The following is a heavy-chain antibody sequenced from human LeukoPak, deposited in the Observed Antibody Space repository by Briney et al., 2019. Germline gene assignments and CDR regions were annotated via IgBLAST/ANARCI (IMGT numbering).Heavy chain of an antibody. V-gene: IGHV1-69*04. CDR3: ARARGRYYDSSGYYYLDY. CDR1: GYTFTSYD. J-gene: IGHJ4*02. D-gene: IGHD3-22*01. Sequence: GASVKVSCKASGYTFTSYDISWVRQAPGQGLEWMGRIIPILGIANYAQKFQGRVTITADKSTSTAYMELSSLRSEDTAVYYCARARGRYYDSSGYYYLDYWGQGTLVTVSS. CDR2: IIPILGIA.